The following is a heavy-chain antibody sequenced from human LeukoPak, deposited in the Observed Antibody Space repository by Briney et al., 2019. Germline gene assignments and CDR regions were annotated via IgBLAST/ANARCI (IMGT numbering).Heavy chain of an antibody. J-gene: IGHJ4*02. CDR2: IYHSGST. CDR1: GGSISSSNW. V-gene: IGHV4-4*02. Sequence: PSGTLSLTCAVSGGSISSSNWWSWVRQPPGKGLEWIGEIYHSGSTNYNPSLKSRVTMSVDTSKKQFSLKLNSMTAADTAVYYCARGYYGGAVDSWGQGILVIVSS. D-gene: IGHD3-16*01. CDR3: ARGYYGGAVDS.